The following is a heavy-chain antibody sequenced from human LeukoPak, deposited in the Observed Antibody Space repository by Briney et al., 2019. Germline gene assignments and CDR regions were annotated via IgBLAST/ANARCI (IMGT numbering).Heavy chain of an antibody. CDR1: GYTLTELS. D-gene: IGHD2-2*01. CDR2: FDPEDGET. V-gene: IGHV1-24*01. Sequence: ASVKVSCKVSGYTLTELSMHWVRQAPGKGLEWMGGFDPEDGETIYAQTFQGRVTMTEDTSTDTAYMELSSLRSEDTAVYYCATGDYCSSTSCYAFDIWGQGTMVTVSS. J-gene: IGHJ3*02. CDR3: ATGDYCSSTSCYAFDI.